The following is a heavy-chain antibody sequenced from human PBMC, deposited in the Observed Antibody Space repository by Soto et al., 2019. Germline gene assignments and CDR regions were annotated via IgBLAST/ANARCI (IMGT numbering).Heavy chain of an antibody. Sequence: QVQLQQWGAGLLKPSETLSLTCAVYGGSFSGCYWSWIRQPPGKGLEWIGEINHSGSTNYNPSLKSRVTISVDTSKNQFSLKLSSVTAADTAVYYCARGFKRAAAGTHKDEFYYYYGMDVWGQGTTVTVSS. D-gene: IGHD6-13*01. CDR3: ARGFKRAAAGTHKDEFYYYYGMDV. V-gene: IGHV4-34*01. CDR2: INHSGST. J-gene: IGHJ6*02. CDR1: GGSFSGCY.